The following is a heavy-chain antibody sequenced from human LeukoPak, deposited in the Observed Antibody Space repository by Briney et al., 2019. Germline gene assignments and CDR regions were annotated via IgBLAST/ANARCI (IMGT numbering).Heavy chain of an antibody. D-gene: IGHD3-3*01. CDR2: ISAYNGNT. Sequence: ASVKVSCKASGYTFTSYGISWVRQAPGQGLERMGWISAYNGNTNYAQKLQGRVTMTTDTSTSTAYMELRSLRSDDTAVYYCARRKWIFGVVTSNWFDPWGQGTLVTVSS. CDR1: GYTFTSYG. CDR3: ARRKWIFGVVTSNWFDP. J-gene: IGHJ5*02. V-gene: IGHV1-18*01.